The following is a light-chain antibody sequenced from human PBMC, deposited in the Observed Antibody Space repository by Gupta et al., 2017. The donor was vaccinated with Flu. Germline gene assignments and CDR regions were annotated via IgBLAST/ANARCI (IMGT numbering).Light chain of an antibody. CDR3: RVWDSSSERVV. V-gene: IGLV3-21*02. J-gene: IGLJ3*02. CDR1: NNGLKI. CDR2: QEI. Sequence: RNTCAGNNNGLKIVHWYQQKQGQAHVLVVYQEIVRPSGIPERFCCSNSWNTPTLNTTPRIRSVVAGEEADDYCRVWDSSSERVVFGGGTKLTVL.